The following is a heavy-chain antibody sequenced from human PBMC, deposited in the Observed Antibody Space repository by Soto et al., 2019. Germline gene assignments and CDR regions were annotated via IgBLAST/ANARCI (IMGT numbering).Heavy chain of an antibody. Sequence: GGSLRLSCAASGFTFSDYYMDWVRQAPGKGLEWVGRSKNKADSYTTEYYADSVKGRFTISRDNSKNTLYLQMNSLRAEDTAVYYCARETTLRMVTPAKFDPWGQGTLVTVSS. CDR3: ARETTLRMVTPAKFDP. J-gene: IGHJ5*02. CDR2: SKNKADSYTT. CDR1: GFTFSDYY. V-gene: IGHV3-72*01. D-gene: IGHD2-8*01.